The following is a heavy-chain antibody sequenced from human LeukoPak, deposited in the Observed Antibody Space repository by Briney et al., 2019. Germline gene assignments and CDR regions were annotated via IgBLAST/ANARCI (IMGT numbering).Heavy chain of an antibody. V-gene: IGHV1-18*01. J-gene: IGHJ4*02. CDR1: GYTLTSYG. CDR3: ARGASRWLQPEFGY. CDR2: ISAYNGNT. Sequence: ASVKVSCKASGYTLTSYGISWVRQAPGQGLEWMGWISAYNGNTNYAQKLQGRVTMTTDTSTSTAYMELRSLRSDDTAVYYCARGASRWLQPEFGYWGQGTLVTVSS. D-gene: IGHD5-24*01.